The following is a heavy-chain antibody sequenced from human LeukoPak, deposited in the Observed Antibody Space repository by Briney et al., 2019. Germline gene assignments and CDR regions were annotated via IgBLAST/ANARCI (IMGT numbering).Heavy chain of an antibody. V-gene: IGHV1-69*13. CDR1: GGIFGTDG. CDR2: IIPMSGPP. D-gene: IGHD2-15*01. Sequence: VKVSCKASGGIFGTDGIRCVRQAPGQGLEWMGGIIPMSGPPNYAQNFQGRVTITADESTSTAYMHLSGLKSEDTAVYFCARDKCPGGTCWSPIDYWGQGTLVTVSS. J-gene: IGHJ4*02. CDR3: ARDKCPGGTCWSPIDY.